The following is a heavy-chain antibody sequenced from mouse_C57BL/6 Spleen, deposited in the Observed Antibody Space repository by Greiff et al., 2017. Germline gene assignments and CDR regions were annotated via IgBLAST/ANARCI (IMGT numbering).Heavy chain of an antibody. Sequence: EVQRVESGGGLVQPGGSMKLSCAASGFTFSDAWMDWVRQSPEKGLEWVAEIRNKANNHATYYAESVQGRFTISRDDSKSSVYLQMNSLRAEDTGIYYCTRSYDYGPFDYWGQGTTLTVSS. V-gene: IGHV6-6*01. J-gene: IGHJ2*01. CDR3: TRSYDYGPFDY. CDR1: GFTFSDAW. CDR2: IRNKANNHAT. D-gene: IGHD2-4*01.